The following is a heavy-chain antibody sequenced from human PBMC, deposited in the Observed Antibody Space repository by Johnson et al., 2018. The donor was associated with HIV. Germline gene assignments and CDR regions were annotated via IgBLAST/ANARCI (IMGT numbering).Heavy chain of an antibody. CDR2: IKQGGSEK. V-gene: IGHV3-7*03. CDR3: ARNPLFSAFDI. CDR1: GYTFSHYW. D-gene: IGHD3-10*02. Sequence: VQLVESGGGLVQPGGSLRLSCAASGYTFSHYWMSWVRQAPGKGLEWVANIKQGGSEKYYVDSVKGRFTISRDNAKKSLYLQMNSLRAEDTAVSYCARNPLFSAFDIWGQGTMVTVSS. J-gene: IGHJ3*02.